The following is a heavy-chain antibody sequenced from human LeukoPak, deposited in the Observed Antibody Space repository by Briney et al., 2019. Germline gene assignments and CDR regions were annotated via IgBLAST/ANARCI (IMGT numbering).Heavy chain of an antibody. CDR2: IYYSGST. J-gene: IGHJ5*02. CDR3: ARDSGSSTHDP. Sequence: PSETLSLTCTVSGGSIDNYYWSWIRQPPGKGLEWTGYIYYSGSTNYNPSLKSRVTISVDTSKNQFSLKLTSVTAADTAVYYCARDSGSSTHDPWGQGTLVTVSS. V-gene: IGHV4-59*01. CDR1: GGSIDNYY. D-gene: IGHD2-2*01.